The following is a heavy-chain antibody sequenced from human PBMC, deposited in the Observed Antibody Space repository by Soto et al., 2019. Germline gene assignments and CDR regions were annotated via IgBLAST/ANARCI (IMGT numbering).Heavy chain of an antibody. D-gene: IGHD6-13*01. CDR3: ARAAADNGMDV. V-gene: IGHV1-46*01. J-gene: IGHJ6*02. CDR1: GYTFTSYY. Sequence: QVQLVQSGAEVKKPGASVKVSCMASGYTFTSYYMHWVRQAPGQGLEWMGIINPSGGSTSYAQKFQGRVTMTRDTSTSTVYMELSSLRSEDTAVYYCARAAADNGMDVWGQGTTVTVSS. CDR2: INPSGGST.